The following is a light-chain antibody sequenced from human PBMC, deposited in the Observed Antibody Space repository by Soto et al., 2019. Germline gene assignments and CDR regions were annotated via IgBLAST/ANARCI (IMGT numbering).Light chain of an antibody. V-gene: IGKV2-30*01. Sequence: DIVVTQSPLSLAVTLGQPASISCRSSEGLVYSDGKTYLSWFHQRPGQSPRRLIYYVSIRDSGVPDRFSGSGSCTYFTLKISRVEAEDVGVDDCMQAKDWPLTFGGGTRLAIK. J-gene: IGKJ4*01. CDR3: MQAKDWPLT. CDR2: YVS. CDR1: EGLVYSDGKTY.